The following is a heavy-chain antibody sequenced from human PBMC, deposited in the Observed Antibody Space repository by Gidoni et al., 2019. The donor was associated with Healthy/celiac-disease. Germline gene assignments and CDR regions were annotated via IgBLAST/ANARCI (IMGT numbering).Heavy chain of an antibody. CDR2: IIPIFGTA. J-gene: IGHJ3*02. V-gene: IGHV1-69*01. CDR3: ATDYGSGSYYEFSDAFDI. Sequence: QVQLVQSGAEVKKPGSAGKVSCKASGGTFSSYAISWVRQAPGQGLEWMGGIIPIFGTANYAQKFQGRVTITADESTSTAYMELSSLRSEDTAVYYCATDYGSGSYYEFSDAFDIWGQGTMVTVSS. CDR1: GGTFSSYA. D-gene: IGHD3-10*01.